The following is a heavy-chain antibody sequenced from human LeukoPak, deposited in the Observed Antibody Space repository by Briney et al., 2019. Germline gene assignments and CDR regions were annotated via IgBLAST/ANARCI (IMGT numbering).Heavy chain of an antibody. V-gene: IGHV3-15*01. CDR3: TTRYCSSTSCYEYYFYYFMDV. D-gene: IGHD2-2*01. CDR1: GFTFSNAW. J-gene: IGHJ6*03. CDR2: IKSKGDGRTT. Sequence: GGSLRLSCAASGFTFSNAWMTWVRQAPGKGLEWVGRIKSKGDGRTTDYAAPVKGRFTISRDDSKNTLYLQMNSLKTEDTAVYYCTTRYCSSTSCYEYYFYYFMDVWGKGTTVTVSS.